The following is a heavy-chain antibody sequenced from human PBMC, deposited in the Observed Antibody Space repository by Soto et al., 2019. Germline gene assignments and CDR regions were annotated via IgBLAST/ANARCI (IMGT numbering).Heavy chain of an antibody. V-gene: IGHV4-31*03. CDR2: IYYSGST. CDR3: ARDQKPLVVPPARHYYYYGMDV. D-gene: IGHD2-2*01. J-gene: IGHJ6*02. Sequence: SETLSLTCTVSGGSISSGGYYWSWIRQHPGKGLEWIGYIYYSGSTYYNPSLKSRVTISVDTSKNQFSLKLSSVTAADTAVYYCARDQKPLVVPPARHYYYYGMDVWGQGTTVPVSS. CDR1: GGSISSGGYY.